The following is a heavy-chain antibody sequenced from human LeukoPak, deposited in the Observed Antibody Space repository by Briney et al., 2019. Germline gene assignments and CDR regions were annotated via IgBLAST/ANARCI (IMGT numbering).Heavy chain of an antibody. CDR3: ARGGIAAATFSY. J-gene: IGHJ4*02. V-gene: IGHV4-59*11. Sequence: SETLSLTCSVSGGSISSHYWSWIRQPPGKGPEWIGYIYYTGNTNYNPSLKSRVSMSVDTSKSQFSLKLSSVTAADTAVYYCARGGIAAATFSYWGQGTLVTVSS. D-gene: IGHD6-13*01. CDR2: IYYTGNT. CDR1: GGSISSHY.